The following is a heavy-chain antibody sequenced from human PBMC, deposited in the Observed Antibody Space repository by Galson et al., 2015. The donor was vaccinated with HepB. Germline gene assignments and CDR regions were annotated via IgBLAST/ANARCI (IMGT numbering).Heavy chain of an antibody. D-gene: IGHD3-22*01. V-gene: IGHV1-46*01. CDR2: INPSGSST. CDR1: GYTFTSYY. J-gene: IGHJ4*02. Sequence: SVKVSCKASGYTFTSYYIHWVRQAPGQGLEWMGIINPSGSSTNYAQKFQGRVTMTRDTSTSTVYMELRSLRSEDTAVYYCARDRDESSGYYSDPGDHWGQGTLVTVTS. CDR3: ARDRDESSGYYSDPGDH.